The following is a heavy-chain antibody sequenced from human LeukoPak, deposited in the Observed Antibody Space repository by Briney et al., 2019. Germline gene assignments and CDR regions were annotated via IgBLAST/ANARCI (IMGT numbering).Heavy chain of an antibody. CDR3: ARASGYNFNFDY. J-gene: IGHJ4*02. Sequence: SETLSLTCTVSGGSISGYYWSWVRQPPGKGLEWIGYISYIGSTSYNPSLESRVTISVDTSKNQLSLKVGSVTAADTAVYYCARASGYNFNFDYWGQGTLVTVSS. V-gene: IGHV4-59*08. D-gene: IGHD5-18*01. CDR1: GGSISGYY. CDR2: ISYIGST.